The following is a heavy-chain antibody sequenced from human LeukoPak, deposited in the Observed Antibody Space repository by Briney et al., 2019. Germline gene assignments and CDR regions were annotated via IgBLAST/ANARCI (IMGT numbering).Heavy chain of an antibody. D-gene: IGHD2-2*01. Sequence: ASVKVSCKASGYTFTSYAMNWVRQAPGQGLEWMGWINTNTGNPTYAQGFTGRFVFSLDTSVSTAYLQISSLKAEDTAVYYCARDLVVPAAIDYYGMDVWGQGTTVTVSS. J-gene: IGHJ6*02. V-gene: IGHV7-4-1*02. CDR2: INTNTGNP. CDR1: GYTFTSYA. CDR3: ARDLVVPAAIDYYGMDV.